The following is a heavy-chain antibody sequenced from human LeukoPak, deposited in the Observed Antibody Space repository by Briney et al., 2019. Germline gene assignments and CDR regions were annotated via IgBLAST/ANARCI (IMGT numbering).Heavy chain of an antibody. CDR3: ASFNGVWDAFDI. D-gene: IGHD3-16*01. CDR1: GYTFTSYG. CDR2: ISAYNGNT. Sequence: ASVKVSCKSSGYTFTSYGISWVRQAPGQGLEWMGWISAYNGNTNYAQKLQGRVTMTTDPSTSTAYMELRSLRSDDTAVYYCASFNGVWDAFDIWGQGTMVTVSS. V-gene: IGHV1-18*01. J-gene: IGHJ3*02.